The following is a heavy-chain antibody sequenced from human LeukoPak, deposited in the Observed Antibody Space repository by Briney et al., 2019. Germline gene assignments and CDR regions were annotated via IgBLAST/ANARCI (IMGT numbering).Heavy chain of an antibody. D-gene: IGHD4-17*01. J-gene: IGHJ4*02. V-gene: IGHV1-69*05. CDR1: GGTFSSYA. CDR2: IIPIFGTA. CDR3: ARDSNGDYGFDY. Sequence: SVKVSCKASGGTFSSYAISWVRQAPGQGLEWMGGIIPIFGTANHAQKFQGRVTITTDESTSTAYMELSSLRSEDTAVHYCARDSNGDYGFDYWGQGTLVTVSS.